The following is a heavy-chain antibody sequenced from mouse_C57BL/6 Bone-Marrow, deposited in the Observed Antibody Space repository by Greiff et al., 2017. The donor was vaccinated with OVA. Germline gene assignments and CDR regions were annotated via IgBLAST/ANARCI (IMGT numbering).Heavy chain of an antibody. V-gene: IGHV5-12*01. J-gene: IGHJ1*03. CDR3: ARRGGTRYFDV. D-gene: IGHD4-1*01. Sequence: EVQLVESGGGLVQPGGSLKLSCAASGFTFSDYYMYWVRQTPEKRLEWVAYISNGGGSTYYPDTVKGRFTISRDNAKNTLYLQMSRLKSEDTAMYYCARRGGTRYFDVWGTGTTVTVSS. CDR1: GFTFSDYY. CDR2: ISNGGGST.